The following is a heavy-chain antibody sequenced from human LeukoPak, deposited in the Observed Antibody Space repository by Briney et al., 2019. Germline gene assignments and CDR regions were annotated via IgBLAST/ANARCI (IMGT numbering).Heavy chain of an antibody. D-gene: IGHD1-26*01. CDR1: GYTFAVYY. J-gene: IGHJ3*01. CDR3: ARGESSDAFDV. V-gene: IGHV1-2*02. Sequence: ASVKVSCKASGYTFAVYYIHWFRQALGQGLEWMGWISPNIGGTTFAQKFQGRVTMTRDTSISTVYTELTRLRLDDTAVYYCARGESSDAFDVWGQGTMVTVSS. CDR2: ISPNIGGT.